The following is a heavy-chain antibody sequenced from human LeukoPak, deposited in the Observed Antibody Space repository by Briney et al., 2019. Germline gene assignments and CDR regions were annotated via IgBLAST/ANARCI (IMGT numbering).Heavy chain of an antibody. CDR1: GFTFSIYW. CDR3: AKRMTSMVTLNS. CDR2: IKQDGSEK. Sequence: GGSLRLSCAASGFTFSIYWMTWVRQAPGKGLEWVANIKQDGSEKYYVDSVKGRFTISRDNVKNSLYLQMNSLRAEDTAMYYCAKRMTSMVTLNSWGQGTLVTVS. D-gene: IGHD4-17*01. V-gene: IGHV3-7*05. J-gene: IGHJ5*02.